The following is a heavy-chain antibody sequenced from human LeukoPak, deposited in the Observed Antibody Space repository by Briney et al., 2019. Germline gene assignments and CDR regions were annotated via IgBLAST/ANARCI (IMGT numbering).Heavy chain of an antibody. D-gene: IGHD3-22*01. CDR1: GYTFTGYY. CDR2: INPNSGGT. V-gene: IGHV1-2*02. J-gene: IGHJ4*02. Sequence: ASVKDSCMASGYTFTGYYMHWVRQAPGQGREWMGWINPNSGGTNYAQKFQGRVTMTRDTSISAAYIELSRLRSDDTAVYYCVRGRYDSSGYYYDYWGQGTLVTVSS. CDR3: VRGRYDSSGYYYDY.